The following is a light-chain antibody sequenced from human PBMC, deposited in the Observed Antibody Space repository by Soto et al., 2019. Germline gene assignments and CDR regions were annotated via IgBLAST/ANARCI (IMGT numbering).Light chain of an antibody. J-gene: IGLJ2*01. V-gene: IGLV2-14*01. CDR1: TSDVGTYKY. Sequence: QSALTQPASVSGSPGQSVTISGTASTSDVGTYKYVSWYQQHPGKAPKVMIFDVINRPSGVSNRFSGSKSGNTASLTISGLQAEDEAYYYCSSYIDSTTLVLFGGGTKVTVL. CDR3: SSYIDSTTLVL. CDR2: DVI.